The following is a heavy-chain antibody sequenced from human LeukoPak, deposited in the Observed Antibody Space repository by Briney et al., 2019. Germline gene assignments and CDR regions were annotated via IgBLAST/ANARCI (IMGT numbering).Heavy chain of an antibody. CDR1: GGSIRSYY. V-gene: IGHV4-59*08. Sequence: SETLSLTCTVSGGSIRSYYWTWIRQPPGKGLEWVGYIYVDGSTNYSPSLKTRVTISVATSKNQLSLKLSSVPAADTGLYYCAGGRGRDTDYGMDVWGQGPTVIVSS. J-gene: IGHJ6*02. D-gene: IGHD5-18*01. CDR2: IYVDGST. CDR3: AGGRGRDTDYGMDV.